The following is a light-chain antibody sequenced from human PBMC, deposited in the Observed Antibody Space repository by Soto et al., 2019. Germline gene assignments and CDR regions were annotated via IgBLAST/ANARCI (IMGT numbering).Light chain of an antibody. CDR1: SSNIGSNA. Sequence: QSVLTQPPSVSDAPRQRVTISCSGSSSNIGSNAVNWYQQFPGKAPKLLIYYDDLLPSGVSDRFSGSKSGTSASLAISGLQSEDEADYYCAARDDSLNGVVFGGGTKLTV. CDR2: YDD. CDR3: AARDDSLNGVV. J-gene: IGLJ2*01. V-gene: IGLV1-36*01.